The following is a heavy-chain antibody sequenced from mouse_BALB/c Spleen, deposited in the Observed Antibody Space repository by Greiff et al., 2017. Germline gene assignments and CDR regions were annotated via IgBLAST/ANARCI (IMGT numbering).Heavy chain of an antibody. J-gene: IGHJ4*01. Sequence: EVKVVESGGGLVQPGGSRKLSCAASGFTFSSFGMHWVRQAPEKGLEWVAYISSGSSTIYYADTVKGRFTISRDNPKNTLFLQMTSLRSEDTAMYYCARWGRLYYAMDYWGQGTSVTVSS. D-gene: IGHD3-3*01. CDR3: ARWGRLYYAMDY. CDR1: GFTFSSFG. CDR2: ISSGSSTI. V-gene: IGHV5-17*02.